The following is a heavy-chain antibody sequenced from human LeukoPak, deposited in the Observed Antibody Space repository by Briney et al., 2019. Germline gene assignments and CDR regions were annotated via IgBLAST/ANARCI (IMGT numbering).Heavy chain of an antibody. D-gene: IGHD3-3*01. J-gene: IGHJ4*02. CDR3: ARRGMPYDFWSGYPVDY. CDR2: ISSSSSYI. CDR1: GFTFSSYS. V-gene: IGHV3-21*01. Sequence: GGSLRLSCAASGFTFSSYSMNWVRQAPGKGLEWVSSISSSSSYIYYADSVKGRFTISRDNAKNSLYLQMNSLRAEDTAVYYCARRGMPYDFWSGYPVDYWGQGTLVTASS.